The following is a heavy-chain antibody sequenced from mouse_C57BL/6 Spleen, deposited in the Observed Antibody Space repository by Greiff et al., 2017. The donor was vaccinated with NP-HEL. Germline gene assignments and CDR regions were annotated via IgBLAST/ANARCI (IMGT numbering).Heavy chain of an antibody. J-gene: IGHJ4*01. V-gene: IGHV1-26*01. CDR3: ATAQATGDAMDY. CDR1: GYTFTDYY. D-gene: IGHD3-2*02. CDR2: INPNNGGT. Sequence: EVQLQQSGPELVKPGASVKISCKASGYTFTDYYMNWVKQSHGKSLEWIGDINPNNGGTSYNQKFKGKATLTVDKSSSTAYMELRSLTSEDSAVYYCATAQATGDAMDYWGQGTSVTVSS.